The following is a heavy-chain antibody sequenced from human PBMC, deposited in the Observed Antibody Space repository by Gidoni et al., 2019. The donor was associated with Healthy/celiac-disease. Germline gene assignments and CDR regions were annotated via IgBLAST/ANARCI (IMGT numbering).Heavy chain of an antibody. CDR3: AARGYCSGGSCYSGWFDP. V-gene: IGHV3-21*01. J-gene: IGHJ5*02. CDR1: GFTFSRYT. D-gene: IGHD2-15*01. Sequence: EVQLVESGGGLVKPGGSLSLSCAASGFTFSRYTRNWVRQAPGKGLEWVSSISSSSSYIYYADSVKGRFTISRDNAKNSMYLQMNSLRAEDTAVYYCAARGYCSGGSCYSGWFDPWGQGTLVTVSS. CDR2: ISSSSSYI.